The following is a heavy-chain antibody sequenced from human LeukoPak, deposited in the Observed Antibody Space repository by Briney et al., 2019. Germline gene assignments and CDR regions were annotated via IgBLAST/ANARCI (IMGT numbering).Heavy chain of an antibody. V-gene: IGHV4-59*01. CDR1: GASTSHFY. D-gene: IGHD5-12*01. Sequence: SETLCLSCTVSGASTSHFYWNWIRQPPGKGLEWIGYMHNSGSSKHSPSLKSRVTISIDTSKNQFSLQLTSVTAADTAMYFCARSAEWLRNAFDIWGQGTMVSVSS. CDR2: MHNSGSS. CDR3: ARSAEWLRNAFDI. J-gene: IGHJ3*02.